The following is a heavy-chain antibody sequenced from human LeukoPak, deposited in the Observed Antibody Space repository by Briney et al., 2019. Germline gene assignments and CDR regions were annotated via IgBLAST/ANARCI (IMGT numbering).Heavy chain of an antibody. V-gene: IGHV4-59*01. CDR1: GGSISSYY. Sequence: SETLSLTCTVSGGSISSYYWSWIRQPPGKGLEWIGYIYYSGSTNYNPSLKSRVTISVDTSKNQFSLKLSSVTAAADTAVYYCARASYSYDINGWVPFDYWGQGTLVTVSS. CDR2: IYYSGST. D-gene: IGHD3-22*01. CDR3: ARASYSYDINGWVPFDY. J-gene: IGHJ4*02.